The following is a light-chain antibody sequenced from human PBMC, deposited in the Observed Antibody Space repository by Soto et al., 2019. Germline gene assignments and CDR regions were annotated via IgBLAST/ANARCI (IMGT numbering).Light chain of an antibody. CDR2: DAS. Sequence: DIQMTQSPSSLSASVGDRVTITCQASQDISNYLNWYQQKPGKAPKLLIYDASNFETGVPSRFSGSGSGTNFTFTISTLQPEDIATYYCQQYDNLVTFGGGTKVEIK. V-gene: IGKV1-33*01. CDR1: QDISNY. CDR3: QQYDNLVT. J-gene: IGKJ4*01.